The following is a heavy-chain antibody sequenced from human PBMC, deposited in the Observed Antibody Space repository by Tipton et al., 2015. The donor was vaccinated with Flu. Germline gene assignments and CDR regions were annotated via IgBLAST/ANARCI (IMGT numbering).Heavy chain of an antibody. CDR2: VYTSGNT. D-gene: IGHD3-10*01. J-gene: IGHJ4*02. Sequence: TLSLTCTVSGGSINSHYWSWIRQPAGKGLEWIGRVYTSGNTIYNPSLKSRVTMSLDASKNQSSLRLTSVTAADTAMYFCARDHYYDSGNYYHGFDYWGQGSLVTVAS. CDR1: GGSINSHY. V-gene: IGHV4-4*07. CDR3: ARDHYYDSGNYYHGFDY.